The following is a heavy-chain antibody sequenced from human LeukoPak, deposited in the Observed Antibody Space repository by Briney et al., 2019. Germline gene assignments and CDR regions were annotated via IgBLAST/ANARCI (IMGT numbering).Heavy chain of an antibody. CDR2: ITISSTYI. V-gene: IGHV3-21*01. Sequence: GGSLRLSCAASGFTFSSYTMNWVRQAPGKGLEWVSSITISSTYIYYADSVRCRFTISRDNAKNSLYLRMSSLRVEDTAVYYCARREGYYASGSYYLDYSGQGTLVTVSS. CDR1: GFTFSSYT. D-gene: IGHD3-10*01. CDR3: ARREGYYASGSYYLDY. J-gene: IGHJ4*02.